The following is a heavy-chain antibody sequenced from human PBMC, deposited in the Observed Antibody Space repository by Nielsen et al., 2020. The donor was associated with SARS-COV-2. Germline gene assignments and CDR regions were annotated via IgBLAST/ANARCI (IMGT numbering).Heavy chain of an antibody. V-gene: IGHV3-15*01. CDR1: GFTFTNAW. CDR2: IKSKSDGGTT. Sequence: GESLKISCVASGFTFTNAWMSWVRQAPGKGLEWVGRIKSKSDGGTTDYPAPVKGRFTISRDDSKDTLYLQMNSLKTEDTGVYYCASYYYGGSDYYPYWGQGTLVTVSS. CDR3: ASYYYGGSDYYPY. D-gene: IGHD3-22*01. J-gene: IGHJ4*02.